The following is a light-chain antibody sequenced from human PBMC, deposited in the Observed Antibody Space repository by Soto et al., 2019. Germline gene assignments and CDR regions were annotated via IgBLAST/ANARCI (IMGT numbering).Light chain of an antibody. CDR2: GAS. J-gene: IGKJ5*01. CDR3: QQYNNWPPIT. V-gene: IGKV3D-15*01. Sequence: EIVLTQSPATLSVSPGERATLSCRASQSVSSDLAWYQQKPGQAPRLLIYGASTRATAIPARFSGSGSGTEFTLTISSLQSEDFAIYYCQQYNNWPPITFGQGTRLEIK. CDR1: QSVSSD.